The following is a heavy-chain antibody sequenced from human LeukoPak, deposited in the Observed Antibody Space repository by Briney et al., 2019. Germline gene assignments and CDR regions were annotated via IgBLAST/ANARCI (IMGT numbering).Heavy chain of an antibody. CDR2: IYYSGST. J-gene: IGHJ6*03. CDR3: ARDDVRYYYYYYMDV. V-gene: IGHV4-39*07. D-gene: IGHD2-8*01. CDR1: GGSISSSSYY. Sequence: PSETLSLTCTVSGGSISSSSYYWGWIRQPPGKGLEWIGSIYYSGSTYYNPSLKSRVTISVDTSKNQFSLKLSSVTAADTAVYYCARDDVRYYYYYYMDVWGKGTTVTVSS.